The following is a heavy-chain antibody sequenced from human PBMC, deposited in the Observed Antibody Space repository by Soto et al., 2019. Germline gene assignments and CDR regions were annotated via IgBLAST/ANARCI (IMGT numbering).Heavy chain of an antibody. V-gene: IGHV3-23*01. CDR3: ARRGSGSYYDY. D-gene: IGHD1-26*01. Sequence: EVQLLESGGGLVQPGGSLRLSCAASGFTFSSYAMRWVRQAPGKGLEWVLAISGSGGSTYYADSVKGRFTVSRDTSKNTLYLQMNSLRAEDTAVYYCARRGSGSYYDYWGQGTLVTVSS. CDR2: ISGSGGST. CDR1: GFTFSSYA. J-gene: IGHJ4*02.